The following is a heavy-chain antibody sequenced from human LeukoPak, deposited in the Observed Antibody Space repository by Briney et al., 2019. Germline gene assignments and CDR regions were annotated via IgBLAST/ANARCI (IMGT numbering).Heavy chain of an antibody. CDR3: ASAAAGIFDY. V-gene: IGHV3-30*04. J-gene: IGHJ4*02. Sequence: GGTLRLSCAASGFTFSSYAMHWVRQAPGKGLEWVAVISYDGSNKYYADSVKGRFTISRDNSKNTLYLQMNSLRAEDTAVYYCASAAAGIFDYWGQGTLVTVSS. CDR2: ISYDGSNK. D-gene: IGHD6-13*01. CDR1: GFTFSSYA.